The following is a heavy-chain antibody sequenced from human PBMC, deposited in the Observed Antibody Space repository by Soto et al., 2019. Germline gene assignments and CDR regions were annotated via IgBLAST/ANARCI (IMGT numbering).Heavy chain of an antibody. CDR1: GYSFTSYG. V-gene: IGHV1-18*01. D-gene: IGHD2-2*01. CDR2: VSPYNGHT. CDR3: ARDLTIVPATHPRLENYGMDV. J-gene: IGHJ6*02. Sequence: QVQLVQSAAEVKKPGASVKVSCKASGYSFTSYGISWVRRAPGQGLELIGWVSPYNGHTQFAQRFQGRVTMTTDTSTKTAYMELRNLRSDDTAHYYCARDLTIVPATHPRLENYGMDVWGQGTTVIVSS.